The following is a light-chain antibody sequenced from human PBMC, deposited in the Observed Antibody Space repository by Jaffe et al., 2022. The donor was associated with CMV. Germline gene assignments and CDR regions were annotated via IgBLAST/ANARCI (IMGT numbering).Light chain of an antibody. CDR2: SNT. V-gene: IGLV1-44*01. CDR1: SSTIGSNT. CDR3: ATWDDSLNGPWV. J-gene: IGLJ3*02. Sequence: QSVLTQPPSASGTPGQRVTISCSGSSSTIGSNTVSWYQQLPGTAPKLLLYSNTQRPSGVPDRFSGSKSGTSASLAISGLQSEDEADYYCATWDDSLNGPWVFGGGTKLTVL.